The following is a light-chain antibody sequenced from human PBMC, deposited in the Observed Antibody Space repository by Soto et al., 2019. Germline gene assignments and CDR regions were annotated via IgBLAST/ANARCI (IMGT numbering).Light chain of an antibody. V-gene: IGLV2-14*01. CDR3: TSYTSSGTYV. CDR1: SSDIGGYNY. Sequence: QSALTQPASVSGSPGQSITVSCTGTSSDIGGYNYVSWYQQHPDKAPKLIIYDVTNRPSGVSNRFSASKSGNTASLTISGLQAEDEADYYCTSYTSSGTYVFGTGTKVTVL. J-gene: IGLJ1*01. CDR2: DVT.